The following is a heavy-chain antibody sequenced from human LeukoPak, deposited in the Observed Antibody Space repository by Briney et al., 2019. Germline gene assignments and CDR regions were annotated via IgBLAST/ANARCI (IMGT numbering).Heavy chain of an antibody. Sequence: PSETLSLTCTVSGGSISSGSYYWSWIRQPAGKGLEWIGRIYTSGSTNHNPSLKSRVTISVDTSKNQFSLKLSSVTAADTAVSYRWGSPLLPWFGVFGPWGQGTLVTVSS. CDR1: GGSISSGSYY. J-gene: IGHJ5*01. CDR2: IYTSGST. V-gene: IGHV4-61*02. CDR3: WGSPLLPWFGVFGP. D-gene: IGHD3-10*01.